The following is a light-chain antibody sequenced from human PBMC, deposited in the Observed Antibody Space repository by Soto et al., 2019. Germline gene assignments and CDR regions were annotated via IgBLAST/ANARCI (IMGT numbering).Light chain of an antibody. J-gene: IGKJ2*01. Sequence: EIVLTQSPATLSLSPGERATLSCRASQSVSSYLAWYQQKPGKAPRLLIYDASNRSTGIPARFSGSGSGTDFTLTISSLAPEDFAVYYCQQRSKWLYTFGQGTKLEIK. CDR1: QSVSSY. CDR3: QQRSKWLYT. CDR2: DAS. V-gene: IGKV3-11*01.